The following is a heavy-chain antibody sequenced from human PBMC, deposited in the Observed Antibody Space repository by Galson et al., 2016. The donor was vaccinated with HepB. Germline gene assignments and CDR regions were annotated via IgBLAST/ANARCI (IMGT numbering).Heavy chain of an antibody. CDR1: GFTFSSYA. J-gene: IGHJ4*02. CDR2: ISSSGEHI. Sequence: LRLSCAASGFTFSSYAMSWVRQSPGEGLEWVSSISSSGEHISYADSVKGRYTISRDNSKNTVSLLMSSLRADDTAIYYCAKVGFSDLDYWGQGTLVTVSS. V-gene: IGHV3-23*01. CDR3: AKVGFSDLDY. D-gene: IGHD1-26*01.